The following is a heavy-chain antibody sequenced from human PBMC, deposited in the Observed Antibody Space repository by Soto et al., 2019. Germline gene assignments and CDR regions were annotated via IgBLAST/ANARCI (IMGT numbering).Heavy chain of an antibody. Sequence: QVQLMQSGAEVKKPGASVKVSCKASGDTFTEYYIHWVRQAPGQGLEWMGTVNPSGGHTTYAQHCLGGVPMPGATASRTCYRELTSLTSEATAGYYCARGGHVVVVTAALDYWGQGTLVTVSS. CDR1: GDTFTEYY. V-gene: IGHV1-46*01. CDR2: VNPSGGHT. CDR3: ARGGHVVVVTAALDY. J-gene: IGHJ4*02. D-gene: IGHD2-21*02.